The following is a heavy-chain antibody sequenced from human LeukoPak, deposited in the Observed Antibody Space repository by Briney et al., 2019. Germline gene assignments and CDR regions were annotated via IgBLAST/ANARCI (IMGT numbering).Heavy chain of an antibody. Sequence: GGSLRLSCAASGFTFSTYWMGWVRQAPGKGLEWVAKIKPDGSEKDHVDSVKGRFTISRDNARNSLYLQLNSLRAEDTAVYYCARSRFYFDYWGQGTLVTVSS. CDR1: GFTFSTYW. J-gene: IGHJ4*02. CDR2: IKPDGSEK. V-gene: IGHV3-7*01. CDR3: ARSRFYFDY.